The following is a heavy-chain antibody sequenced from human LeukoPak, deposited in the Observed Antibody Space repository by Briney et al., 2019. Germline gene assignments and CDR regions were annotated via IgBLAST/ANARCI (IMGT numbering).Heavy chain of an antibody. J-gene: IGHJ4*02. CDR1: GFTFSDAW. CDR3: ARSTGDSNF. CDR2: ISSTGSTI. D-gene: IGHD7-27*01. V-gene: IGHV3-48*02. Sequence: GGSLRLSCAASGFTFSDAWMTWVRQAPGKGLEWVSYISSTGSTIYYADSVKGRFTISRDSAKNSLYLQMNSLRDEDTAVYYCARSTGDSNFLGQGTLVTVSS.